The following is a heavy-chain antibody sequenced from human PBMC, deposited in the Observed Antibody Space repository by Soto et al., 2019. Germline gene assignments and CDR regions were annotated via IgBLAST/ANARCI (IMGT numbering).Heavy chain of an antibody. D-gene: IGHD6-13*01. J-gene: IGHJ5*02. CDR1: GYTLTELS. V-gene: IGHV1-24*01. CDR2: FDPEDGET. CDR3: ATLTWLVRSSWPLRNWFDP. Sequence: QVQLVQSGAEVKKPGASVKVSCKVSGYTLTELSMHWVRQAPGKGLEWMGGFDPEDGETIYAQKFQGRVTMTEDTSTDTAYMERSSLRSEDTAVYYCATLTWLVRSSWPLRNWFDPWGQGTLVTVSS.